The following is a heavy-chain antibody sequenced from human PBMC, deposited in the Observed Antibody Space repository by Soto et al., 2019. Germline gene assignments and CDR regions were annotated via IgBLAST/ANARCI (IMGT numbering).Heavy chain of an antibody. V-gene: IGHV4-31*03. D-gene: IGHD2-2*01. J-gene: IGHJ6*02. CDR3: ARTIVVVPAVVYGMDV. CDR2: IYYSGST. CDR1: GGSISSGGYY. Sequence: QVQLQESGPGLVKPSQTLSLTCTVSGGSISSGGYYWSWIRQHPGKGLEWIGYIYYSGSTYYNPSLKRRVTISVDTSKNQFPLKLSSVTAADTAVYYCARTIVVVPAVVYGMDVWGQGTTVTVSS.